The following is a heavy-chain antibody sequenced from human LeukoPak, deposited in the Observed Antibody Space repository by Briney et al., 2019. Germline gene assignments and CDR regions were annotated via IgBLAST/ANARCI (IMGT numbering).Heavy chain of an antibody. CDR2: ISSSSSYI. V-gene: IGHV3-21*01. D-gene: IGHD6-13*01. Sequence: PGGSLRLSCVASGFTFSNYAMNWVRQAPGKGLEWVSSISSSSSYIYYADSVKGRFTISRDNAKNSLYLQMNSLRAEDTAVYYCARFIAAAGTTTRKRYYYYMDVWGKGTTVTVSS. CDR1: GFTFSNYA. J-gene: IGHJ6*03. CDR3: ARFIAAAGTTTRKRYYYYMDV.